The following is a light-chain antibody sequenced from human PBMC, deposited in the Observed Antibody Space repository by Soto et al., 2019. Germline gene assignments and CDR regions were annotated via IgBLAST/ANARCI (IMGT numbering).Light chain of an antibody. CDR2: SNN. V-gene: IGLV1-44*01. J-gene: IGLJ3*02. CDR1: SSNIGSNT. CDR3: AAWDDSRNGWV. Sequence: QSVLTQPPSASGTPGQRVTISCSGSSSNIGSNTVTWYQQLPGTAPKLLIYSNNQRPSGVPDRFSCSKSGTSASLAISGLQSEDEADYYCAAWDDSRNGWVFGGGTQLTVL.